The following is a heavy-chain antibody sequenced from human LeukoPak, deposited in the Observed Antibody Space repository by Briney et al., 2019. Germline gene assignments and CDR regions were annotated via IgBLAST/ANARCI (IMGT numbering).Heavy chain of an antibody. D-gene: IGHD2-2*01. CDR1: GFTLSSYG. J-gene: IGHJ4*02. CDR3: ARDYCSSTSCLFDY. V-gene: IGHV3-33*01. Sequence: GMSLRLSCAASGFTLSSYGMHWVRQAPGQGLEWVAVIWNDGSNKYYVDSVKGRFTISRDNSKNTLYLQMNSLRTEDTAVYYCARDYCSSTSCLFDYWGQGTLVTVSS. CDR2: IWNDGSNK.